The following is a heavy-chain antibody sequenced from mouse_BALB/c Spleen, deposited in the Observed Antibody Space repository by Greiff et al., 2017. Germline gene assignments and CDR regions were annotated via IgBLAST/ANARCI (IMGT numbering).Heavy chain of an antibody. CDR2: IYPYNGGT. CDR1: GYTFTDYN. CDR3: ALYGPYAMDY. D-gene: IGHD1-1*01. J-gene: IGHJ4*01. V-gene: IGHV1S29*02. Sequence: VQLKQSGPELVKPGASVKISCKASGYTFTDYNMHWVKQSHGKSLEWIGYIYPYNGGTGYNQKFKSKATLTVDNSSSTAYMELRSLTSEDSAVYYCALYGPYAMDYWGQGTSVTVSS.